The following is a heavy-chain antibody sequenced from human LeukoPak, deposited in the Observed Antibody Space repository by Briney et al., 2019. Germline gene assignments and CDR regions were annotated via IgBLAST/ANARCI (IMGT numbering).Heavy chain of an antibody. D-gene: IGHD2-2*01. CDR3: ARTQLICSSTSCYPYDAFDI. Sequence: SETLSLTCTVSGGSISSYYWSWIRQPPGKGLEWIGYIYYGGSTNYNPSLKSRVTISVDTSKNQFSLKLSSVTAADTAVYYCARTQLICSSTSCYPYDAFDIWGQGTMVTVSS. V-gene: IGHV4-59*01. J-gene: IGHJ3*02. CDR1: GGSISSYY. CDR2: IYYGGST.